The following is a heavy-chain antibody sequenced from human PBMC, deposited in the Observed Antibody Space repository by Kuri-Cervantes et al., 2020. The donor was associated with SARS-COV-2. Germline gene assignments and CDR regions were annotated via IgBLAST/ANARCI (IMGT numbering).Heavy chain of an antibody. CDR3: ARDAPIYDSSGLFDY. Sequence: SLKISCAASGFTFSSYAMHWVRQAPGKGLEWVAVISYDGSNKYYADFVKGRFTISRDNSKNTLYLQMNSLRAEDTAVYYCARDAPIYDSSGLFDYWGQGTLVTVSS. CDR2: ISYDGSNK. CDR1: GFTFSSYA. V-gene: IGHV3-30-3*01. J-gene: IGHJ4*02. D-gene: IGHD3-22*01.